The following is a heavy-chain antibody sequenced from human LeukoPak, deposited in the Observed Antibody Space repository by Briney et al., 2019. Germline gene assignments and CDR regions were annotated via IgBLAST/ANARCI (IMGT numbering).Heavy chain of an antibody. D-gene: IGHD1-1*01. CDR3: ATDPGTTAAFYYYSMDV. Sequence: GGSLRLSCAASGVTFSSYSMNWGRQAPGKGLEWGSYISSSSSVRDYADSVKGRFTISRDNAKNSLYLQMNSLRAADTAVYYRATDPGTTAAFYYYSMDVWGKGTTVTVSS. V-gene: IGHV3-48*01. CDR1: GVTFSSYS. J-gene: IGHJ6*03. CDR2: ISSSSSVR.